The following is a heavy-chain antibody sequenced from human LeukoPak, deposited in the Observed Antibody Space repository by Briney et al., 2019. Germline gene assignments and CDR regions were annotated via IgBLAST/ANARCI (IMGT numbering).Heavy chain of an antibody. D-gene: IGHD2-15*01. CDR3: ARGGCSGGSCYEDI. J-gene: IGHJ3*02. CDR1: GFTFSSYA. CDR2: ISSNGGST. Sequence: GGSLRLSCAASGFTFSSYAMHWVRQAPGKGLEYVSAISSNGGSTYYANSVKGRFTISRDNSKNTLYLQMGSLRAEDMAGYYCARGGCSGGSCYEDIWGQGTMVTVSS. V-gene: IGHV3-64*01.